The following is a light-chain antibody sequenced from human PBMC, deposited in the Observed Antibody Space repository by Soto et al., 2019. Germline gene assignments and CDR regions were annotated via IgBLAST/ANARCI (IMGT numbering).Light chain of an antibody. CDR2: GNW. J-gene: IGLJ2*01. CDR1: SSNIGAGYD. V-gene: IGLV1-40*01. Sequence: QPVLTQPPSVSGAPGQRVTISCTGSSSNIGAGYDVHWYQRLPGTAPKLLIYGNWNRPSGVPDRFSASKSGTSASLAITGLQAEDEADYYCQSYDISLSGSVVFGGGTKLTVL. CDR3: QSYDISLSGSVV.